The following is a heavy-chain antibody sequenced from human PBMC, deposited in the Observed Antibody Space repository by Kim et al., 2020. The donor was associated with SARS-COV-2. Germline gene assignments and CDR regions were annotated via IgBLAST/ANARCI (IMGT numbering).Heavy chain of an antibody. J-gene: IGHJ6*02. CDR3: ARTMVRGYYYGMDV. D-gene: IGHD3-10*01. V-gene: IGHV3-53*04. Sequence: GGSLRLSCAASGFTVSSNYMSWVRQAPGKGLEWVSVIYSGGSTYYADSVKGRFTISRHNSKNTLYLQMNSLRAEDTAVYYCARTMVRGYYYGMDVWGQGTTITVSS. CDR1: GFTVSSNY. CDR2: IYSGGST.